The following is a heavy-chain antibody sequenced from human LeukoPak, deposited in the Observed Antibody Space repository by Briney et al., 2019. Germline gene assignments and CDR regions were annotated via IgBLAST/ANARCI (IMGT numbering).Heavy chain of an antibody. J-gene: IGHJ4*02. CDR2: IIPIFGTA. CDR1: GGTFSSYA. V-gene: IGHV1-69*13. D-gene: IGHD3-22*01. CDR3: ARESQGVYYYDSSGYSPFDY. Sequence: ASVKVSCKASGGTFSSYAISWVRQAPGQGLEWMGGIIPIFGTANYAQKFQGRVTITADESTSTAYMELSSLRSEDTAVYYCARESQGVYYYDSSGYSPFDYRGQGTLVTVSS.